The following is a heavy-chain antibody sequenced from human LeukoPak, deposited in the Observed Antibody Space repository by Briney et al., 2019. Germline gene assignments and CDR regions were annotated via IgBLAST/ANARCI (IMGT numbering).Heavy chain of an antibody. Sequence: ASVKVSCKASGYTFTGYYMHWVRQAPGQGLEWMGWINPNSGVTNYAQNFQGRVTMTRDTSISTAYMELSSLRSDDTAVYYCVSVVAATAIDIWGQGTMVTVSS. J-gene: IGHJ3*02. CDR2: INPNSGVT. V-gene: IGHV1-2*02. CDR3: VSVVAATAIDI. CDR1: GYTFTGYY. D-gene: IGHD2-15*01.